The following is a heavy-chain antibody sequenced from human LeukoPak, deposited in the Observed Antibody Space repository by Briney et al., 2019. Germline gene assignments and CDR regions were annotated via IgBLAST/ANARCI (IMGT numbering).Heavy chain of an antibody. Sequence: GESLKISCKGPGYSFTSYWIGWVRQMPGKGLEWMGIIYPGDSDTRYSPSFQGQVTISADKSISTAYLQWSSLKASDTAMYYCARPRDSSSWYDAFDIWGQGTMVTVSS. CDR1: GYSFTSYW. D-gene: IGHD6-13*01. J-gene: IGHJ3*02. V-gene: IGHV5-51*01. CDR3: ARPRDSSSWYDAFDI. CDR2: IYPGDSDT.